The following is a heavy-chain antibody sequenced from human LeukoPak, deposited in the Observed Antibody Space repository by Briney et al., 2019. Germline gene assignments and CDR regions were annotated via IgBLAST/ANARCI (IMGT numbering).Heavy chain of an antibody. D-gene: IGHD6-19*01. V-gene: IGHV4-4*02. Sequence: PSGTLSLTCAVSGGSISSSNWWSWVRQPPGKGLEWIGEIYHSGSTNYNPSLKSRVTISVDKSKNQFSLILVSVTAADTAVYYCARAPTAVTGSAYYYGMDVWGQGTTVTVAS. CDR1: GGSISSSNW. J-gene: IGHJ6*02. CDR2: IYHSGST. CDR3: ARAPTAVTGSAYYYGMDV.